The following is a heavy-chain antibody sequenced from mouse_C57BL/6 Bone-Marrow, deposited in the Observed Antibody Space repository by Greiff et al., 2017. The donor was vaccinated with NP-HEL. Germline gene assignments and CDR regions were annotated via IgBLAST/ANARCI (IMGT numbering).Heavy chain of an antibody. V-gene: IGHV14-4*01. CDR1: GFNIKDDY. CDR3: TTVQGAMDY. Sequence: EVQLQESGAELVRPGASVKLSCTASGFNIKDDYMHWVKQRPEQGLEWIGWIDPENGDTEYASKFQGKATITADTSSNTAYLQLSSLTSEDTAVYYCTTVQGAMDYWGQGTSVTVSS. J-gene: IGHJ4*01. CDR2: IDPENGDT.